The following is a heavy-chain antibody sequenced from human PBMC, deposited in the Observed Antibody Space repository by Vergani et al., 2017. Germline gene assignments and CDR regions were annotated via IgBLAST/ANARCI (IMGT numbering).Heavy chain of an antibody. V-gene: IGHV4-34*01. D-gene: IGHD3-3*01. J-gene: IGHJ6*03. CDR3: AREADYDFWSGYYKAAVYYYYMDV. Sequence: QVQLQQWGAGLLKPSETLSLTCAVYGGSFSGYYWSWIRQPPGKGLEWIGEINHSGSTNYNPSLKSRVTISVDTSKNQFSLKLSSVTAADTAVYYCAREADYDFWSGYYKAAVYYYYMDVWGKGTTVTVSS. CDR2: INHSGST. CDR1: GGSFSGYY.